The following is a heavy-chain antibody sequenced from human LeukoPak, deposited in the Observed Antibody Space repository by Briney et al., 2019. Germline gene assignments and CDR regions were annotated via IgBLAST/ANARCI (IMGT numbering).Heavy chain of an antibody. V-gene: IGHV1-8*01. CDR3: ATSIHYDILTGYVFDY. CDR2: MNPNSGNT. D-gene: IGHD3-9*01. J-gene: IGHJ4*02. CDR1: GYTFTSDD. Sequence: AASVKVSCKASGYTFTSDDINWVRQATGQGLEWMGWMNPNSGNTGYAQKFQGRVTMTRNTSISTAYMELSSLRSEDTAVYYCATSIHYDILTGYVFDYWGQGTLVTVSS.